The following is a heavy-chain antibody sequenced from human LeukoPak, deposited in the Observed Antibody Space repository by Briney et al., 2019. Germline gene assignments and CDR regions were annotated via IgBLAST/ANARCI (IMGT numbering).Heavy chain of an antibody. CDR1: GFTFSSYG. Sequence: PGGSLRLSCAASGFTFSSYGMHWVRQAPGKGLEWVAVISYDGSNKYYADSVKGRFTISRDNSKNTLYLQMNSLRAEDTAVYYCAKLAQVVAATTDFDYWGQGTLVTVSS. D-gene: IGHD2-15*01. CDR2: ISYDGSNK. CDR3: AKLAQVVAATTDFDY. J-gene: IGHJ4*02. V-gene: IGHV3-30*18.